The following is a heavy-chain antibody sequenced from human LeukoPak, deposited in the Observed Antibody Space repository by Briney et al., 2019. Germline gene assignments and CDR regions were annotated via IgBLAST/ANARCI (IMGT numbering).Heavy chain of an antibody. Sequence: PSETLSLTCTVSGGSIISGGYYWSWIRQHPGKGLEWIGYIYYSGSTYYNPSLKSRVTISVDTSKNQFSLKLSSVTAADTAVYYCARVKGDIVVVPAAIYFDYWGQGTLVTVSS. D-gene: IGHD2-2*01. CDR3: ARVKGDIVVVPAAIYFDY. CDR1: GGSIISGGYY. CDR2: IYYSGST. J-gene: IGHJ4*02. V-gene: IGHV4-31*03.